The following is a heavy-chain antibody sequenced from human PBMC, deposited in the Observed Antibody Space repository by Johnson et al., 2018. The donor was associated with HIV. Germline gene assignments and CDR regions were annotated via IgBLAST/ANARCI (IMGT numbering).Heavy chain of an antibody. CDR3: ARGRSYSSSWYTPIDAFDI. J-gene: IGHJ3*02. D-gene: IGHD6-13*01. Sequence: VQLVESGGGVVQPGRSLRLSCAASGFTFSSYWMSWVRQAPGKGLEWVANIKQDGSEKYYVDSVKGRFTISRDNAKNSLYLQMNSLGAEDTAVYYWARGRSYSSSWYTPIDAFDIWGQGTMVTVSS. CDR1: GFTFSSYW. CDR2: IKQDGSEK. V-gene: IGHV3-7*02.